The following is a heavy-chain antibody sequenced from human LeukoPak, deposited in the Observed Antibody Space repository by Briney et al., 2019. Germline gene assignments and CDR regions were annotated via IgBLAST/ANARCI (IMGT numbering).Heavy chain of an antibody. CDR2: INTHSGGT. D-gene: IGHD5-18*01. CDR1: GYTFTGYC. CDR3: ARVGRGYSYGYFDY. Sequence: ASVKVSCKASGYTFTGYCMHWVRQAPGQGLEWMGWINTHSGGTNYAQKFQGRVTMTRDTSISTAYMELSRLRSDDTAVYYCARVGRGYSYGYFDYWGQGTLVTVSS. V-gene: IGHV1-2*02. J-gene: IGHJ4*02.